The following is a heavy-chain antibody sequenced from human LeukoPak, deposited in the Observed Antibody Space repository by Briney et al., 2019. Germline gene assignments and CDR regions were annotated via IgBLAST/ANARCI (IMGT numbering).Heavy chain of an antibody. D-gene: IGHD3-10*01. J-gene: IGHJ6*02. Sequence: ASVKVSCRASGYTFTSYDINWVRQATGQGLEWMGWMNPNSGNTGYAQKFQGRVTMTRNTSISTAYMELSSLRSEDTAVYYCARGGITGYYYGMDVWGQGTTVTVSS. CDR3: ARGGITGYYYGMDV. CDR2: MNPNSGNT. V-gene: IGHV1-8*01. CDR1: GYTFTSYD.